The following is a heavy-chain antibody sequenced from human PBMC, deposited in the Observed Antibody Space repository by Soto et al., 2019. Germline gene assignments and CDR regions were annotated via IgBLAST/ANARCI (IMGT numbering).Heavy chain of an antibody. CDR1: GFSFSNYA. Sequence: GGSLRLSCSVSGFSFSNYAMTWVRQAPGKGLEWASSISGGGGGTHYAASMKGRVTIARDNSRNTLHLEMKRLRADDTAVYYCAKGSQYEIFTAHHAFESWGQGTLVTVSS. CDR3: AKGSQYEIFTAHHAFES. J-gene: IGHJ4*02. V-gene: IGHV3-23*01. D-gene: IGHD3-9*01. CDR2: ISGGGGGT.